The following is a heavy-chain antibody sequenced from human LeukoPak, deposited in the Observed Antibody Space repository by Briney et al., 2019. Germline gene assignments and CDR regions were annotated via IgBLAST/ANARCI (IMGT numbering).Heavy chain of an antibody. CDR1: GGSFSGYY. Sequence: PSETLSLTCALYGGSFSGYYWSWIPQPPGKGREWSGEINHSGSTHYNPSLKSRVTISIDTSKKVFSLNLSSVSAGDTAVYYFGRGLGRRARFDICGQGTMLTVSS. CDR2: INHSGST. D-gene: IGHD7-27*01. J-gene: IGHJ3*02. CDR3: GRGLGRRARFDI. V-gene: IGHV4-34*01.